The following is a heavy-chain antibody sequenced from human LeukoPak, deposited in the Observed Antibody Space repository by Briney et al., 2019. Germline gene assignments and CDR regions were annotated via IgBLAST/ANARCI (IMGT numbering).Heavy chain of an antibody. D-gene: IGHD4-17*01. CDR2: IYPGDSDT. J-gene: IGHJ5*02. V-gene: IGHV5-51*01. CDR3: ARCLGSSALTVWFDP. Sequence: GESLKTSCKGSGYSFTSYWIGWVRQMPGKGLEWMGIIYPGDSDTRYSPSFQGQVTISADKSISTAYLQWSSLKASDTAMYYCARCLGSSALTVWFDPWGQGTLVTVSS. CDR1: GYSFTSYW.